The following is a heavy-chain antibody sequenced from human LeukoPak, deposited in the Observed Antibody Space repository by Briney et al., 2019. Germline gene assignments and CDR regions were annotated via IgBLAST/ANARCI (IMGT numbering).Heavy chain of an antibody. Sequence: GASVKVSCKASGYTFTGFYIHWVRQAPGQGPEWMGWINPNNGGTNYAQNFQGRVTMTTDTSINTAYMELSWLRSDDTAVYYCARALGRGAIAVAGTEYFQYWGQGTLVTVSS. D-gene: IGHD6-19*01. CDR3: ARALGRGAIAVAGTEYFQY. V-gene: IGHV1-2*02. J-gene: IGHJ1*01. CDR2: INPNNGGT. CDR1: GYTFTGFY.